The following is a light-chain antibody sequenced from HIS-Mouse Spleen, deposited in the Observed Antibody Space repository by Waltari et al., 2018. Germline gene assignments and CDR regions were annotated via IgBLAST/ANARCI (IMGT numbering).Light chain of an antibody. J-gene: IGLJ3*02. CDR1: SSNLGSNY. CDR3: AAWDDSLSGPV. CDR2: RNN. Sequence: QSVLTQPPSASGTPGQRVTISCSGSSSNLGSNYVYWYQQLPGPAPKLLIYRNNQRPSGVPDRFSGSKSGTSACLAISGLRAEDEADYYCAAWDDSLSGPVFGGGTKLTVL. V-gene: IGLV1-47*01.